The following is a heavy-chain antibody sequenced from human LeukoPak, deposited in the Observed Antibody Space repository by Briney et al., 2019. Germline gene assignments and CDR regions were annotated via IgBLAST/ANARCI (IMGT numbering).Heavy chain of an antibody. J-gene: IGHJ1*01. Sequence: PGGSLRLSCAASGFTVSSNYMSWVRQAPGEGLEWLGRIKSKVHGETIDYAAPVKGRFTISRDDSKNTLYLEMNSLKTEDTAVYYCTTVWGGDWGQGALVTVSP. V-gene: IGHV3-15*01. CDR2: IKSKVHGETI. CDR1: GFTVSSNY. CDR3: TTVWGGD. D-gene: IGHD7-27*01.